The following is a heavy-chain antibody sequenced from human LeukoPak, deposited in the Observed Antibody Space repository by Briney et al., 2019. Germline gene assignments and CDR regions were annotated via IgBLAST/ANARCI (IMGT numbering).Heavy chain of an antibody. Sequence: SETLSLTCTVSGGSISSYYWSWIRQPPGKGLEWIGYIYYSGSTNYNPSLKSRVTISVDTSKNQFSLKLSSVTAADTAVYYCARGSLFDYGFPGTFDYWGQGTLVTVSS. J-gene: IGHJ4*02. V-gene: IGHV4-59*01. D-gene: IGHD4-17*01. CDR1: GGSISSYY. CDR3: ARGSLFDYGFPGTFDY. CDR2: IYYSGST.